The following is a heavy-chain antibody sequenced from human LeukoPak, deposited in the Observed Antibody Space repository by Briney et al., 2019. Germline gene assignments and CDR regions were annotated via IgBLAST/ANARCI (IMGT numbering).Heavy chain of an antibody. CDR2: INPSGGST. J-gene: IGHJ4*02. CDR1: GYSFNSYY. CDR3: AREHDSGYVLDY. Sequence: GASVKVSCKASGYSFNSYYMHWVRQAPGQGLEWMGIINPSGGSTRNAQKFQGRVTMTRDTSTSTVYMELSSLRSEDTAVYYCAREHDSGYVLDYWGQGTLVTVSS. D-gene: IGHD5-12*01. V-gene: IGHV1-46*02.